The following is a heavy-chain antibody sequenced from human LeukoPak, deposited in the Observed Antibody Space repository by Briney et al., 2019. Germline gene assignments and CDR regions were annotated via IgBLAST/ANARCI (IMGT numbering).Heavy chain of an antibody. J-gene: IGHJ6*03. Sequence: GGSLRLSCAASGFSIDDYVMHWVRQAPGQGLEWVSGISWNSDSIGYADSVKGRFTISRDNAKNSLYLQMNSLRAEDMALYYCAKGALGGDPNCSYMDVWGKGTTVTVSS. D-gene: IGHD2-21*02. V-gene: IGHV3-9*03. CDR1: GFSIDDYV. CDR3: AKGALGGDPNCSYMDV. CDR2: ISWNSDSI.